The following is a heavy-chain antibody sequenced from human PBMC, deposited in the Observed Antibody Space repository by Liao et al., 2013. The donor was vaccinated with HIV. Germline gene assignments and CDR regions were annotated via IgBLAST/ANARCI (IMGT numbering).Heavy chain of an antibody. J-gene: IGHJ3*02. Sequence: QVQLQQWGAGLLKPSETLSLTCAVYGGSFSDYYWSWIRQPPGKGLEWIGEINHSGSTNYNPSLKSRVTISVDTSKNQFSLKLSSVTAADTAVYYCARKRANWGSRGAFDIWGQGTMVTVSS. V-gene: IGHV4-34*01. CDR1: GGSFSDYY. D-gene: IGHD7-27*01. CDR2: INHSGST. CDR3: ARKRANWGSRGAFDI.